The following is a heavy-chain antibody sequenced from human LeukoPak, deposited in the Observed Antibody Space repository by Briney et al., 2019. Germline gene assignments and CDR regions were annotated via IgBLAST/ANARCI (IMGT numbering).Heavy chain of an antibody. CDR3: ATPVGYGSGRILTGAYYFDY. V-gene: IGHV1-69*05. D-gene: IGHD3-10*01. CDR2: IIPIFGTA. J-gene: IGHJ4*02. CDR1: GGTFSSYA. Sequence: SVKVSCKASGGTFSSYAIRWVRQAPGQGLEWMGGIIPIFGTANYAQKFQGRVTITTDESTSTAYMELSSLRSEDTAVYYCATPVGYGSGRILTGAYYFDYWGQGTLVTVSS.